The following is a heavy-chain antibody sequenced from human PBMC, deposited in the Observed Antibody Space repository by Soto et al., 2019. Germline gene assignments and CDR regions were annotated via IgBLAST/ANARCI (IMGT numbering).Heavy chain of an antibody. CDR2: MNPNSGNT. J-gene: IGHJ4*02. D-gene: IGHD3-10*01. Sequence: QVQLVQSGAEVKKPGASVKVSCKASGYTFTSYDINWVRQATGQGLEWMGWMNPNSGNTGYAQKFQGRVTMTRNTCIXTXCMELSSLRSEDTAVYYCARGYHYGSGSHLIRDLDYWGQGTLVTVSS. V-gene: IGHV1-8*01. CDR3: ARGYHYGSGSHLIRDLDY. CDR1: GYTFTSYD.